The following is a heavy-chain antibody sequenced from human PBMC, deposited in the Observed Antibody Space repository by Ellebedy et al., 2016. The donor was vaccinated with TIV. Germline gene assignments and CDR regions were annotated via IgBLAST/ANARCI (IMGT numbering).Heavy chain of an antibody. J-gene: IGHJ4*02. Sequence: SETLSLTXTVSGGSISSYYWSWIRQPAGKGLEWIGRIYTSGSTNYNPSLKSRVTMSVDTSKNQFSLKLSSVTAADTAVYYCASSRDYYDSSGYLKTFDYWGQGTLVTVSS. CDR1: GGSISSYY. D-gene: IGHD3-22*01. CDR3: ASSRDYYDSSGYLKTFDY. V-gene: IGHV4-4*07. CDR2: IYTSGST.